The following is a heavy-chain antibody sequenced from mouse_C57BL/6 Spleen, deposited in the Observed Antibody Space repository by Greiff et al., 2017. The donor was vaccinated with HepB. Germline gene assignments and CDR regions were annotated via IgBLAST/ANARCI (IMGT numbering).Heavy chain of an antibody. Sequence: QVQLQQPGAELVRPGSSVKLSRKASGYTFTSYWMDWVKQRPGQGLEWIGNIYPSDSETHYNQKFKDKATLTVDKSSSTAYMQLSSLTSEDSAVYYCARGGGLRQNFDYWGQGTTLTVSS. CDR1: GYTFTSYW. CDR2: IYPSDSET. CDR3: ARGGGLRQNFDY. D-gene: IGHD2-4*01. J-gene: IGHJ2*01. V-gene: IGHV1-61*01.